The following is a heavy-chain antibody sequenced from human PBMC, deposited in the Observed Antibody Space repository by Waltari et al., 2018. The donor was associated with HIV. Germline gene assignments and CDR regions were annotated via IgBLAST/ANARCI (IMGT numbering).Heavy chain of an antibody. CDR1: GFTSSSYW. CDR3: ASLYNYVWGSPPPFDY. CDR2: INSDGSST. V-gene: IGHV3-74*01. Sequence: EVQLVESGGGLVQPGGSLRLSCAASGFTSSSYWMHWVRQAPGEGLGWVSRINSDGSSTNYADSVKGRFTISRDNAKNTVYLQMNSLRAEDTALYYCASLYNYVWGSPPPFDYWGQGTLVTVSS. J-gene: IGHJ4*02. D-gene: IGHD3-16*01.